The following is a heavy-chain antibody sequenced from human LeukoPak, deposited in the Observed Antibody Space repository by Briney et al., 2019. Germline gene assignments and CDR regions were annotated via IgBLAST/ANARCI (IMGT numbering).Heavy chain of an antibody. CDR1: GFTFSSYW. J-gene: IGHJ4*02. CDR3: ARVQYGSGSYYLDY. D-gene: IGHD3-10*01. Sequence: GGSLRLSCAASGFTFSSYWMNWARQAPGKGLEWVASINHNGNVNYYVDSVKGRFTISRDNAKNSLYLQMNSLRDEDTAVHYCARVQYGSGSYYLDYWGQGTLVTVSS. V-gene: IGHV3-7*01. CDR2: INHNGNVN.